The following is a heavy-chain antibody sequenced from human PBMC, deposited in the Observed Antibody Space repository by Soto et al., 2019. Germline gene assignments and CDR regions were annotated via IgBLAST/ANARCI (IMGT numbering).Heavy chain of an antibody. V-gene: IGHV3-23*01. CDR3: AKNQGVELVPLATVDWFDP. D-gene: IGHD1-26*01. CDR2: ISGSGFKK. J-gene: IGHJ5*02. Sequence: SCKASGYTFTSYYIHWVRQAPGKGLEWISSISGSGFKKYYADSVKGRFTISRDNSKSTVYLELNNLSAEDTAVYHCAKNQGVELVPLATVDWFDPWGQGSVVTVSS. CDR1: GYTFTSYY.